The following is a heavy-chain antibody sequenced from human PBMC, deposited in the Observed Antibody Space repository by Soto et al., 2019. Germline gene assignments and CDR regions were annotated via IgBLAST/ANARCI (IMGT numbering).Heavy chain of an antibody. V-gene: IGHV1-46*02. Sequence: QVQLVQSGAEVKKPGASVKVSCTASGYTFKSFYMHWVRQAPGQGLEWIGMINPTDGSVSFAQKFQGRVTLTTDRPTSTVYMELSSLTREDTAVYFCARDFGRHGAVDTTGWFDPWGQGTLVTVSS. CDR3: ARDFGRHGAVDTTGWFDP. J-gene: IGHJ5*02. CDR2: INPTDGSV. CDR1: GYTFKSFY. D-gene: IGHD3-3*01.